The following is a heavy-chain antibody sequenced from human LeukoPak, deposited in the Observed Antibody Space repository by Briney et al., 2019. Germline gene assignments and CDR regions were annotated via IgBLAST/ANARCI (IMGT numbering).Heavy chain of an antibody. Sequence: SETLSLTCAVSGASISSNNWWSWVRQPPGKGLEWIGEIFFTGTTTYNPSLKSRVSMSLDKSKNQFSLNLTSVTAADTAMYYCARVYCSSNSCYLDYWSQGTLVTVSS. CDR3: ARVYCSSNSCYLDY. CDR1: GASISSNNW. D-gene: IGHD2-2*01. V-gene: IGHV4-4*02. J-gene: IGHJ4*02. CDR2: IFFTGTT.